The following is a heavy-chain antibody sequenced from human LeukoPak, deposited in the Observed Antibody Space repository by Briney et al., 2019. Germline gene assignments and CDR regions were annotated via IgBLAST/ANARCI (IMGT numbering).Heavy chain of an antibody. D-gene: IGHD3-22*01. J-gene: IGHJ6*02. CDR1: GFTFGDYA. CDR3: TSRYYYDSSGPYYYYYGMDV. CDR2: IRSKAYGGTT. V-gene: IGHV3-49*03. Sequence: GGSLRLSCTASGFTFGDYAMSWFRQAPGKGLEWVGFIRSKAYGGTTEYAASVKGRFTISRDDSKSIAYLQMNSLKTEDTAVYYCTSRYYYDSSGPYYYYYGMDVWGQGTTVTVSS.